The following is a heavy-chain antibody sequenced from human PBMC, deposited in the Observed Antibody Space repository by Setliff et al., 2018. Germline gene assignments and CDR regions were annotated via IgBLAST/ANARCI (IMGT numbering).Heavy chain of an antibody. Sequence: PSETLSLTCTVSGGSISSYYWSWIRQPPGKGLEGIGYIYYSGSTNYNPSLKSRVTISVETYKNQFSLKLSSVTAADTAVYYCATNRDGYNQEAFDIWGQGTMVTVSS. CDR3: ATNRDGYNQEAFDI. D-gene: IGHD5-12*01. CDR2: IYYSGST. J-gene: IGHJ3*02. V-gene: IGHV4-59*01. CDR1: GGSISSYY.